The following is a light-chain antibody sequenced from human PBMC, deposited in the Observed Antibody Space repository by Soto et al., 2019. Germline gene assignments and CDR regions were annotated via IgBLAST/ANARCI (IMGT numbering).Light chain of an antibody. J-gene: IGLJ2*01. V-gene: IGLV2-11*01. CDR2: DVS. Sequence: QSALTQPRSVSGSPGQSVTISCTGTSSDVGGYNYVSWYQQHPGKAPKLMIYDVSKRPSGVPDRFSGSKFGNTASLTISGLQAEDEADYYCCSYAGSFVVFGGGTQLTVL. CDR3: CSYAGSFVV. CDR1: SSDVGGYNY.